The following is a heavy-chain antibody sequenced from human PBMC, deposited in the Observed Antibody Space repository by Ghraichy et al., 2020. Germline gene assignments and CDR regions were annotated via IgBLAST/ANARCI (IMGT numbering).Heavy chain of an antibody. Sequence: SQTLSLTCTVSGGSISSSSYYWGWIRQPPGKGLEWIGSIYYSGSTYYNPSLKSRVTISVDTSKNQFSLKLSSVTAADTAMYYCASSRYCSGGSCYPTTFDYWGQGTLVTVSS. J-gene: IGHJ4*02. V-gene: IGHV4-39*01. CDR1: GGSISSSSYY. CDR3: ASSRYCSGGSCYPTTFDY. CDR2: IYYSGST. D-gene: IGHD2-15*01.